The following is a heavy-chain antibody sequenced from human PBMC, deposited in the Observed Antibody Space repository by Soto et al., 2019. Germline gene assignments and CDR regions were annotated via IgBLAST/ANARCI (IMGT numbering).Heavy chain of an antibody. D-gene: IGHD4-17*01. CDR3: ARDDGDYYNWFDP. CDR2: INAGNGNT. CDR1: GYTFTSYA. V-gene: IGHV1-3*01. J-gene: IGHJ5*02. Sequence: GASVKVSCKASGYTFTSYAMHWVRQAPGQRLEWMGWINAGNGNTKYSQKFQGRVTITRDTSASTAYMELSSLRSEDTAVYYCARDDGDYYNWFDPWGQGTLVTVSS.